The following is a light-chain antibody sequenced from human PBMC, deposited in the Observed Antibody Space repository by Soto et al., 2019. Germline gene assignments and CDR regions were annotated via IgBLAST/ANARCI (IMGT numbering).Light chain of an antibody. CDR3: HQRQSWPRT. CDR2: DAS. Sequence: ELVLTQSPGTLSLSLGRRAILSCRASQSVSSSYLAWHQQKPGQAPRLLIYDASNRATGIPARFSGSGSGTDFTLTISDVQPEDFALYYCHQRQSWPRTFGQGTKVDI. J-gene: IGKJ1*01. CDR1: QSVSSSY. V-gene: IGKV3D-20*02.